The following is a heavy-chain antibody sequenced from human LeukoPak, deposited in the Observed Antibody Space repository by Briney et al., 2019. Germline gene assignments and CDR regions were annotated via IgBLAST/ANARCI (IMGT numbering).Heavy chain of an antibody. V-gene: IGHV3-7*01. J-gene: IGHJ4*02. D-gene: IGHD6-19*01. CDR2: IKQGGSEK. CDR1: GFTSSSYW. CDR3: ARDRESSGWYEFHY. Sequence: GGSLTLSCAASGFTSSSYWRSWVRQSPGKGLEWVGNIKQGGSEKYYVDSVKGRYTLSRDTAKNSLYLQMHSLRAEDTAVYYCARDRESSGWYEFHYWGQGTLDTVSS.